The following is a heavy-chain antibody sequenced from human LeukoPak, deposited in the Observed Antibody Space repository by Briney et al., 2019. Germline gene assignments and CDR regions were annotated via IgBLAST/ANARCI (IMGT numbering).Heavy chain of an antibody. D-gene: IGHD2-15*01. CDR3: TRVGRCSGGSCGYYFDY. V-gene: IGHV3-49*03. J-gene: IGHJ4*02. CDR1: GFTFGDYA. CDR2: IRSKAYGRTT. Sequence: GGSLRLSCTASGFTFGDYAMSWFRQAPGKGLEWVGFIRSKAYGRTTEYAASVKGRLTISRDDSKRVAYLHMNSLKTEDIAVYYCTRVGRCSGGSCGYYFDYWGQGTLVTVSS.